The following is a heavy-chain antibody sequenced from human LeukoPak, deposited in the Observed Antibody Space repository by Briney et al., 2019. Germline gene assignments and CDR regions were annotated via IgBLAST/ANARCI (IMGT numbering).Heavy chain of an antibody. D-gene: IGHD6-25*01. CDR3: AASLTALRPSYYFDF. Sequence: SETLSLTCAVSGASIRTYYWTWDRQPPGKGLEWIGYVYHSGSTYYTPSLRRRVAMSIDTSENSFSLKLNSVTAADTAVYYCAASLTALRPSYYFDFWAQGIQVTVSS. V-gene: IGHV4-59*01. CDR1: GASIRTYY. CDR2: VYHSGST. J-gene: IGHJ4*02.